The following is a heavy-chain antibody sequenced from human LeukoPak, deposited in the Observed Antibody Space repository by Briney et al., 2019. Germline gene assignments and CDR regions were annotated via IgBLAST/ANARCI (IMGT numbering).Heavy chain of an antibody. J-gene: IGHJ5*02. V-gene: IGHV4-34*01. CDR3: ASGCYGDYSRCFGAWFDP. CDR1: GGSFSGYY. D-gene: IGHD4-17*01. CDR2: INHSGST. Sequence: SETLSLTCAVYGGSFSGYYWRWLRQPPGKGLEWIGEINHSGSTNYNPSLKSRVTISVDTSKNQFSLKLSSVIVSDTALCYCASGCYGDYSRCFGAWFDPWGQGTLVTVSS.